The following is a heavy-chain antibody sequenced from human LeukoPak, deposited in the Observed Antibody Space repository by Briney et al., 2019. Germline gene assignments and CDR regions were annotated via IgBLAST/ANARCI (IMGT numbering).Heavy chain of an antibody. D-gene: IGHD1-26*01. CDR3: ARVSVGGRYPGFDP. J-gene: IGHJ5*02. Sequence: PSETLSLTCTVSGGSMTNYYWSWIRQPPGKGLEWIAYIYYNGNSNNNPSLKSRVTISVDTSKNQFSLKLSSVTAADTAIYYCARVSVGGRYPGFDPWGQGTLVTVSS. CDR1: GGSMTNYY. V-gene: IGHV4-59*01. CDR2: IYYNGNS.